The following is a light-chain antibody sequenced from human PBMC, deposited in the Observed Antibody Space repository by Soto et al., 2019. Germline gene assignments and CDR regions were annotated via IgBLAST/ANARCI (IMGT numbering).Light chain of an antibody. V-gene: IGKV3-11*01. CDR1: QSVSSY. CDR2: DAS. CDR3: QQRSNWLGT. Sequence: EIVLTQSPAPLSLSPGERATLSCRASQSVSSYLAWYQQKPGQAPRLLIYDASNRATGIPARFSGSGSGTDFTLTISSLEPEDFAVYYCQQRSNWLGTFGPGTKVDI. J-gene: IGKJ3*01.